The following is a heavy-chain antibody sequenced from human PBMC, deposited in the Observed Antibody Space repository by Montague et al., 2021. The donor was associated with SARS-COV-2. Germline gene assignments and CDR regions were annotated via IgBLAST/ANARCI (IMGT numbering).Heavy chain of an antibody. CDR1: GFTFSSYS. CDR2: ISSSSSYI. V-gene: IGHV3-21*01. J-gene: IGHJ4*02. Sequence: SLSLSCAASGFTFSSYSMNWVRQAPGKGLEWVSSISSSSSYIYYADSVKGRFTISRDNAKNSLYLQMNSLRAEDTAVYYCARDPYYDILTGYYKDWGQGTLVTVSS. CDR3: ARDPYYDILTGYYKD. D-gene: IGHD3-9*01.